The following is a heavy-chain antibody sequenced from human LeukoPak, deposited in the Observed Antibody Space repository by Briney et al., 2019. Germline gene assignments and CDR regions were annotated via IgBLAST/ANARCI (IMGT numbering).Heavy chain of an antibody. J-gene: IGHJ3*02. CDR3: ARDPRTTKNAFDI. CDR1: GYTFTGYY. V-gene: IGHV1-2*02. Sequence: ASVKVSCKASGYTFTGYYMHWMRQAPGQGFEWMGWINPNSGGTNYAQKFQGRVTMTRDTSISTAYMELSSLRSDDTAVYYRARDPRTTKNAFDIWGQGTMVTVSS. CDR2: INPNSGGT. D-gene: IGHD4-11*01.